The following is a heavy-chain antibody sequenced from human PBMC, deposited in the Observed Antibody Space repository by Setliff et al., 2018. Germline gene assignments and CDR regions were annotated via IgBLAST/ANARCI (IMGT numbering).Heavy chain of an antibody. V-gene: IGHV1-8*01. D-gene: IGHD6-13*01. CDR2: MNPNSGNT. Sequence: ASVKVSCKASGYTFTSYDINWVRQATGQGLEWMGWMNPNSGNTGYAQKFQGRVTMTRNTSISTAYMELSSLRSEDTAVYYCARLDIAAANEEYWGQGTLVTVSS. J-gene: IGHJ4*02. CDR1: GYTFTSYD. CDR3: ARLDIAAANEEY.